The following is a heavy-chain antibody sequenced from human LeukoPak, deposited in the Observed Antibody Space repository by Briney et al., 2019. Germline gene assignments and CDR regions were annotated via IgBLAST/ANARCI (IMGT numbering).Heavy chain of an antibody. J-gene: IGHJ4*02. CDR3: AKLHYYSRYYFDY. V-gene: IGHV3-23*01. CDR2: ISGSGGST. CDR1: GFTFSSYA. D-gene: IGHD3-22*01. Sequence: GGSLRLSCAASGFTFSSYAMSWVRQAPGKGLEWVSAISGSGGSTYYADSVKGRFTISRDNSKNTLYLQMNSLTAEDTAVYYCAKLHYYSRYYFDYWGQGTLVTVSS.